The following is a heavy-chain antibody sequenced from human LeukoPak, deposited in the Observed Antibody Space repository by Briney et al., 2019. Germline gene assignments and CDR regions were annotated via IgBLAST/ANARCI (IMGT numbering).Heavy chain of an antibody. D-gene: IGHD3-22*01. CDR1: GGSISSSGYF. Sequence: PSETLSLICTVSGGSISSSGYFWGWIRQPPGKGLEWIGNIFYSGSTYYNPSLRSRVTISVDTSKNQFSLKMRSVTAADTAVNFCARQSYSYDSRGYYYCFDFWGLGTLVTVSS. J-gene: IGHJ4*02. CDR3: ARQSYSYDSRGYYYCFDF. CDR2: IFYSGST. V-gene: IGHV4-39*01.